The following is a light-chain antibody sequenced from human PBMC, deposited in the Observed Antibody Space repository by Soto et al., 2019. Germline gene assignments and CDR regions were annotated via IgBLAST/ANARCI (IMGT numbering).Light chain of an antibody. CDR2: GAS. CDR3: QQYDNWPLT. V-gene: IGKV3D-15*01. Sequence: EIVVTQSPAPLSVSPGERATLSCRASQSVDSNLAWYQQKPGQAPRLLIFGASTRATGIPARFSGSGSGTDFTLTISSLQSEDFGVYFCQQYDNWPLTFGGGTMVDIK. CDR1: QSVDSN. J-gene: IGKJ4*01.